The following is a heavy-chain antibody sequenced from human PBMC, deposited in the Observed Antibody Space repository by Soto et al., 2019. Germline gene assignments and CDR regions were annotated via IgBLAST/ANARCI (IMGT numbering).Heavy chain of an antibody. CDR1: GGSVNNANYF. CDR3: AREADYGGSRGGMDV. J-gene: IGHJ6*02. D-gene: IGHD4-17*01. Sequence: QVRLEESGPGLVKPSETLSHICSVSGGSVNNANYFWNWIRHHPENGLEWIGYIYYSGSTRYNPSFKTRATLSIDTSKNQFSLRLNSVTVADTAVYFCAREADYGGSRGGMDVWGRGTTVTVSS. CDR2: IYYSGST. V-gene: IGHV4-31*03.